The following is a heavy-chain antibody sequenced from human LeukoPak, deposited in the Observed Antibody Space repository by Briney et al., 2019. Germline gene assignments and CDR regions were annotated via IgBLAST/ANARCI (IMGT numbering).Heavy chain of an antibody. V-gene: IGHV3-23*01. Sequence: GGSLRLSCSASGFAFSGFAMGWVRQAPGKGLEWVSSISGSGGNTYYADSVEGRFTASRANSKNTLYLQMNSLRAEDTALYYCARGRGGDYVPSRFEYWGQGPVVSVSS. J-gene: IGHJ4*02. CDR2: ISGSGGNT. CDR3: ARGRGGDYVPSRFEY. D-gene: IGHD4-17*01. CDR1: GFAFSGFA.